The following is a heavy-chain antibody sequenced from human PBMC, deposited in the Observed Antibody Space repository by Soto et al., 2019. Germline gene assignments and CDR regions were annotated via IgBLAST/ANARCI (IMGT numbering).Heavy chain of an antibody. CDR3: ARDGIYDGSGYYGSYFDY. CDR2: ISYDGTYK. J-gene: IGHJ4*02. Sequence: QVQLVESGGGVVQPGRSLRLSCAASAFTFRNYAMHWVRQAPGKGLEWVAVISYDGTYKYYADSVKGRFTISRDNSKNTLYLQMSGLRAEDTAVYYCARDGIYDGSGYYGSYFDYWGQGSLVTVSS. CDR1: AFTFRNYA. D-gene: IGHD3-22*01. V-gene: IGHV3-30-3*01.